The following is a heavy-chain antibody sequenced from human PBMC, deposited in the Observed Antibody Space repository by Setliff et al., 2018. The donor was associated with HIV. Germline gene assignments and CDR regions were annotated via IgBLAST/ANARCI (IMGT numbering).Heavy chain of an antibody. D-gene: IGHD2-2*02. Sequence: VASVKVSCKASGYTFTKYDINWVRQATGQGLEWTGWMNPNSGNAEYAQRFRGRVTLTRNTSISTAYMELSSLTSEDTAVYFCARSRYQLLYDMDVWGKGTTVTVSS. J-gene: IGHJ6*03. V-gene: IGHV1-8*03. CDR1: GYTFTKYD. CDR3: ARSRYQLLYDMDV. CDR2: MNPNSGNA.